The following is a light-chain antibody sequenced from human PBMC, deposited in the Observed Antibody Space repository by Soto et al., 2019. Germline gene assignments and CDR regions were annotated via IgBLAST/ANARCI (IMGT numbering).Light chain of an antibody. Sequence: QSALTQPASVSGSPGQSITISCAGTSGDVGAFDYVSWYQHHPGKVPKLMIYDVSDRPSGVSTRFSGSKSANMASLTISGLQAHDEADYYCAAYTTSSTLVFGGGTKVTVL. J-gene: IGLJ3*02. V-gene: IGLV2-14*03. CDR3: AAYTTSSTLV. CDR2: DVS. CDR1: SGDVGAFDY.